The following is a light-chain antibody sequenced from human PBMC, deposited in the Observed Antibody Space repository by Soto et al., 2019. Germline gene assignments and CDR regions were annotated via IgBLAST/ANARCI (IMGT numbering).Light chain of an antibody. CDR1: QGISSY. CDR2: AAS. Sequence: AIRMTQSPSSFSASTGDRVTITCRASQGISSYLAWYQQKPGKAPKLLIYAASTLQSGVPSRFSGSGSGTDFTLTISCLQSEDFETYYCQQYCSYHLNFGTGTKVDI. CDR3: QQYCSYHLN. V-gene: IGKV1-8*01. J-gene: IGKJ3*01.